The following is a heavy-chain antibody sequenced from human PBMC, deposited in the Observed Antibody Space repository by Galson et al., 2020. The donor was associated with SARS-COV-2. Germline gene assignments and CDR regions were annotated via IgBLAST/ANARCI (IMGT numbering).Heavy chain of an antibody. CDR2: INDSGNT. D-gene: IGHD2-21*02. CDR3: ARLAYCGRDCSSFDY. J-gene: IGHJ4*02. V-gene: IGHV4-34*01. CDR1: DGSFSNYY. Sequence: SQASETLSLTCAVYDGSFSNYYWSWVRQSPLKGLEWIGEINDSGNTNYSPSLKSRVAMSVDTSKSQFSLKLKSVTAADAAVYYCARLAYCGRDCSSFDYWSQGTLVTVSS.